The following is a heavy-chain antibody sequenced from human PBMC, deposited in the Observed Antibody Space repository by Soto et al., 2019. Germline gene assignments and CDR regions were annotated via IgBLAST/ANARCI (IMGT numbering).Heavy chain of an antibody. Sequence: GGSLRLSCAASGFTFSSYSMSWVRQAPGKGLEWISCISSSSSTIYYADSVKGRFTISRDTAKNSLYLQMNSLRDEDTAVFYCAKDFVAAAGLLDYWGQGALVTVSS. J-gene: IGHJ4*02. V-gene: IGHV3-48*02. CDR2: ISSSSSTI. CDR1: GFTFSSYS. D-gene: IGHD6-13*01. CDR3: AKDFVAAAGLLDY.